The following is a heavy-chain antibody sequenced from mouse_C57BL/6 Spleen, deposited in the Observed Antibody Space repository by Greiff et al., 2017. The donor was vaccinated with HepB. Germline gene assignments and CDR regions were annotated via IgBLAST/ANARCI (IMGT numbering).Heavy chain of an antibody. CDR2: ISSGGDYI. CDR1: GFTFSSYA. V-gene: IGHV5-9-1*02. D-gene: IGHD1-1*01. J-gene: IGHJ2*01. Sequence: EVKVVESGEGLVKPGGSLKLSCAASGFTFSSYAMSWVRQTPEKRLEWVAYISSGGDYIYYADTVKGRFTISRDNARNTLYLQMSSLKSEDTAMYYCTRGAITTVVAPFDYWGQGTTLTVSS. CDR3: TRGAITTVVAPFDY.